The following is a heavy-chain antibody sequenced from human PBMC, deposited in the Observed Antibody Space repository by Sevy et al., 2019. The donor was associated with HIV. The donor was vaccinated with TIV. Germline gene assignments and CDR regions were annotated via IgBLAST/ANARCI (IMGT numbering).Heavy chain of an antibody. CDR2: IRQDGNEI. J-gene: IGHJ4*02. CDR1: GFTFSSFW. Sequence: GGSLRLSCKASGFTFSSFWLQWVRQAPGKGLEWVANIRQDGNEIYYGDSVKGRFTISRDNAKNALYLQMDGLRAEDTGLYYCAWRYFDLWGQGTLVTVSS. V-gene: IGHV3-7*01. CDR3: AWRYFDL.